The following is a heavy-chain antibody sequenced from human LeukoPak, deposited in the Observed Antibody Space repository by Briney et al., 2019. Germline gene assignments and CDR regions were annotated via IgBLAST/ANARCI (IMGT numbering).Heavy chain of an antibody. CDR2: IIPIFGTA. V-gene: IGHV1-69*01. CDR3: ACHSSSWLGERYWFDP. J-gene: IGHJ5*02. D-gene: IGHD6-13*01. Sequence: SVKVSCKASGGTFSSYAISWVRQAPGQGLEWMGGIIPIFGTANYAQKFQGRVTITADESTSTAYMELSSLRSEDTAVYYCACHSSSWLGERYWFDPWGQGTLVTVSS. CDR1: GGTFSSYA.